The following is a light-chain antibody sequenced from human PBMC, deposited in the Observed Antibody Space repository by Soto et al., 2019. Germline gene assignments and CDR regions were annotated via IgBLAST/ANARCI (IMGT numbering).Light chain of an antibody. Sequence: EIVLTQSPATLSLSPGERATLSCRASQSVSSYVAWYQQKPGQAPRLLIYDASNRATGIPARFSGSGSWTGFTLTLSCLEPEDFAVYYCQQRSNWPPWTFGQGNKVEIK. V-gene: IGKV3-11*01. CDR2: DAS. CDR3: QQRSNWPPWT. J-gene: IGKJ1*01. CDR1: QSVSSY.